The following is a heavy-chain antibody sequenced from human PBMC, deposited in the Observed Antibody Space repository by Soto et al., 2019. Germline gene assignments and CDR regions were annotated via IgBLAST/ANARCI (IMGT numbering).Heavy chain of an antibody. CDR3: ARGGLDGVVVAATHYYYGMDA. Sequence: PSETLSLTCAVYGGSFSGYYWSWIRQPPGKGLEWIGEINHSGSTNYNPSLKSRVTISVDTSKNQFSLKLSSVTAADTAVYYCARGGLDGVVVAATHYYYGMDAWGQGTTVTVSS. J-gene: IGHJ6*02. D-gene: IGHD2-15*01. V-gene: IGHV4-34*01. CDR2: INHSGST. CDR1: GGSFSGYY.